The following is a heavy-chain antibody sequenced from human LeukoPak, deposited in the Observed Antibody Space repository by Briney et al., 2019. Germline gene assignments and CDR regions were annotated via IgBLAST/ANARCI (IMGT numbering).Heavy chain of an antibody. CDR1: GGSMRSYY. Sequence: PSETLSLTCTVSGGSMRSYYWSWIRQPAGKRLEWIGRIYTGGTTNYNPSLKSRVTMSLDTSKNQFSLKMRSVTAADTAVYYCARDGDIVATIDAFDIWGQGTMVTVSS. CDR3: ARDGDIVATIDAFDI. CDR2: IYTGGTT. V-gene: IGHV4-4*07. J-gene: IGHJ3*02. D-gene: IGHD5-12*01.